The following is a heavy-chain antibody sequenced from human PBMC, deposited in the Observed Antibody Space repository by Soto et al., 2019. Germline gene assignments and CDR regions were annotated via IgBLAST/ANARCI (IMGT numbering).Heavy chain of an antibody. CDR3: ARAAYYDFWSGYRGPFCVDY. D-gene: IGHD3-3*01. V-gene: IGHV3-66*01. Sequence: GGSLRLSCAASGFTVSSNYMSWVRQAPGKGLEWVSVIYSGGSTYYADSVKGRFTISRDNSKNTLYLQMNSLRAEDTAVYYCARAAYYDFWSGYRGPFCVDYWGQGTLVTVSS. CDR1: GFTVSSNY. CDR2: IYSGGST. J-gene: IGHJ4*02.